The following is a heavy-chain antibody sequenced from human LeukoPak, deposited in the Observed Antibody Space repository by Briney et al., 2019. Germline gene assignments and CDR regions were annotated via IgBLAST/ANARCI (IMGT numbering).Heavy chain of an antibody. V-gene: IGHV1-2*02. CDR3: TRGALEGDFFDP. Sequence: ASVKVSCKASGYTFTGYYMHWVRQAPGQGLEWMGWMTPNSGDTAYAEIFQDRVTMTSDTTTNTAYLELRSLTSEDTAIYYCTRGALEGDFFDPWGQGTLVTVSS. CDR1: GYTFTGYY. D-gene: IGHD1-26*01. CDR2: MTPNSGDT. J-gene: IGHJ5*02.